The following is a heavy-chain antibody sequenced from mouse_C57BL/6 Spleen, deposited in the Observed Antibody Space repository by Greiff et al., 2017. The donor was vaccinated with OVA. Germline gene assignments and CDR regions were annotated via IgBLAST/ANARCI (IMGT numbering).Heavy chain of an antibody. D-gene: IGHD1-1*01. CDR3: ARTVDY. CDR2: IYPGVGDT. V-gene: IGHV1-82*01. J-gene: IGHJ2*01. Sequence: QVQLQQSGPELVKPGASVKISCKASGYAFSSSWMNWVKQRPGKGLEWIGRIYPGVGDTNYNGKFKGKATLTADKSSSTAYMQLSSLTSEDSAVYYCARTVDYWGQGTTLTVSS. CDR1: GYAFSSSW.